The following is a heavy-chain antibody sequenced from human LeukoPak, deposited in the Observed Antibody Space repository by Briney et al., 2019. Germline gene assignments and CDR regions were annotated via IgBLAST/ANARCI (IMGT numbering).Heavy chain of an antibody. CDR2: FDPEDGET. V-gene: IGHV1-24*01. CDR1: GYTLTELS. Sequence: ASVKVSCKVSGYTLTELSMHWVRQAPGKGLEWMGGFDPEDGETIYAQKFQGRVTMTEDTSTDTAYMEPSSLRSEDTAVYYCATRYYYDSSGYYSFDYWGQGTLVTVSS. J-gene: IGHJ4*02. D-gene: IGHD3-22*01. CDR3: ATRYYYDSSGYYSFDY.